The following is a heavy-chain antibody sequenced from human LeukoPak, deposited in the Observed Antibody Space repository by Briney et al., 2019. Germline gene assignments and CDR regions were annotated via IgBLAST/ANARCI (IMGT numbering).Heavy chain of an antibody. Sequence: SETLSLTCTVSGGSISSHYWSWIRQPPGKGLEWIGYIYYSGSTNYNPSLKSRVTISVDTSKNQFSLKLSSVTAADTAVYYCARDKVDTAYYYYMDVWGKGTTVTVSS. CDR1: GGSISSHY. CDR2: IYYSGST. CDR3: ARDKVDTAYYYYMDV. D-gene: IGHD5-18*01. V-gene: IGHV4-59*11. J-gene: IGHJ6*03.